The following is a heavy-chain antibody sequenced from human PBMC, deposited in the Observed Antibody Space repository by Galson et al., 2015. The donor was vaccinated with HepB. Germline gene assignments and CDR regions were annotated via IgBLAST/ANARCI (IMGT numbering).Heavy chain of an antibody. V-gene: IGHV1-2*06. CDR1: GSTFTAYY. Sequence: SVKVSCKASGSTFTAYYIHWVRQAPGQGLEWMGRINPNSGATNYAQKFHGRVTMTRDTSISTAYMDLRRLKSDDTAIYYCAATNLGTPSAFDYWGQGTLVTVSS. CDR3: AATNLGTPSAFDY. CDR2: INPNSGAT. J-gene: IGHJ4*02. D-gene: IGHD7-27*01.